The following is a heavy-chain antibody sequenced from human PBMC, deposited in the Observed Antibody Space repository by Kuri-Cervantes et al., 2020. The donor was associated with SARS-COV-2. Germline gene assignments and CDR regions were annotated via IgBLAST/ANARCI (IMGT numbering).Heavy chain of an antibody. CDR1: GYTFTGYY. D-gene: IGHD3-3*01. Sequence: ASVKVSCKASGYTFTGYYMHWVRQAPGQGLEWMGWINPNSGGTNYARKFQGRVTMTRDTSISTAYMELSRLRSDDTAVYYCARVSALRFLERVNAFDIWGQGTMVTVSS. CDR3: ARVSALRFLERVNAFDI. CDR2: INPNSGGT. J-gene: IGHJ3*02. V-gene: IGHV1-2*02.